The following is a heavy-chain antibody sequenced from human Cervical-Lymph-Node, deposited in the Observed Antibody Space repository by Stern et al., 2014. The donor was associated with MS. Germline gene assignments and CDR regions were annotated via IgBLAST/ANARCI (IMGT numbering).Heavy chain of an antibody. CDR1: GFSFSVAI. Sequence: EVQLVESGGCLVKPGGSLRLFWAASGFSFSVAIMHWVRQSPGKGLELVSSISSSSSFIHYADSVKGRFTISRDNVNNSLFLQMSSLTVEDTAVYYCASAAPRGYWGQGTLVAVSS. CDR3: ASAAPRGY. CDR2: ISSSSSFI. D-gene: IGHD1-26*01. V-gene: IGHV3-21*01. J-gene: IGHJ4*02.